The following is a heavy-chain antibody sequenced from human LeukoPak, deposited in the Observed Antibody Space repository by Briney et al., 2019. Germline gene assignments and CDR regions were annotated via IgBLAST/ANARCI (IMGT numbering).Heavy chain of an antibody. J-gene: IGHJ4*02. CDR1: GGTFSSYA. CDR3: ARFRAYYDSSGPFDY. CDR2: IMPIFGTA. Sequence: ASVKVSCKASGGTFSSYAISWVRQAPAQGLEWMGGIMPIFGTANYAQKFQGRVTITADESTSTAYMELSSLRSEDTAVYYCARFRAYYDSSGPFDYWGQGTLVTVSS. V-gene: IGHV1-69*01. D-gene: IGHD3-22*01.